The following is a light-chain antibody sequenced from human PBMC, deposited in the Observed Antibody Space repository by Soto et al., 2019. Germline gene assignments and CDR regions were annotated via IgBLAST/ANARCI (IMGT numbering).Light chain of an antibody. CDR3: QQYGDWPRT. V-gene: IGKV1-8*01. CDR2: DAS. CDR1: QDIGSY. J-gene: IGKJ1*01. Sequence: AVRMTQSPSSLSASTVDRVSITCRATQDIGSYLAWYQQIPGKAPKLLIYDASTLQSGVPSRFRGSGSGTDFTLTITSLQSEDFALYYCQQYGDWPRTFGQGTKVDIK.